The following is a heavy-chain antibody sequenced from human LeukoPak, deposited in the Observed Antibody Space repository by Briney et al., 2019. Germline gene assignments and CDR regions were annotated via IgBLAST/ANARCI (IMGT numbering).Heavy chain of an antibody. J-gene: IGHJ4*02. CDR1: GYTFTSYY. D-gene: IGHD1-26*01. Sequence: ASVKVSCKASGYTFTSYYMHWVRQAPGQGLEWMGIINPSGGSTSYAQKFQGRVTMTRDTSTSTVYMELSGLRSEDTAVYYCARALLVASGSYGSDYWGQGTLVTVSS. V-gene: IGHV1-46*01. CDR3: ARALLVASGSYGSDY. CDR2: INPSGGST.